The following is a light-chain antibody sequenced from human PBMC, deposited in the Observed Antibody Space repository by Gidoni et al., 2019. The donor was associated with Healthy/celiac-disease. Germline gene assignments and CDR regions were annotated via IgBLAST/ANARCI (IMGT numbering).Light chain of an antibody. CDR1: SSNIGAGYD. CDR3: QSYDSSLSGPRV. Sequence: QSVLTQPPSVSGAPGQRVTISCTGSSSNIGAGYDVHWYQQLPGTAPKLLIYGNSNRPSWVPDRFSGSKSGTSASLAITGLQAEDEADYSCQSYDSSLSGPRVFGGGTKLTVL. J-gene: IGLJ3*02. V-gene: IGLV1-40*01. CDR2: GNS.